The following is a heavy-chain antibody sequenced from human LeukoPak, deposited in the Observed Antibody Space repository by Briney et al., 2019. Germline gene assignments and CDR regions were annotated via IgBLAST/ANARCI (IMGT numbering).Heavy chain of an antibody. J-gene: IGHJ4*02. CDR1: GYTFTSYG. D-gene: IGHD5-12*01. CDR2: ISAYNGNT. Sequence: GASVKVSCKASGYTFTSYGISWVRQAPGQGLEWMGWISAYNGNTNYAQKLQGRVTMTTDTSTSTAYMELRSLRSDDTAVYYCAVVGRQGYSSYREFDYWGQGTLVTVSS. V-gene: IGHV1-18*01. CDR3: AVVGRQGYSSYREFDY.